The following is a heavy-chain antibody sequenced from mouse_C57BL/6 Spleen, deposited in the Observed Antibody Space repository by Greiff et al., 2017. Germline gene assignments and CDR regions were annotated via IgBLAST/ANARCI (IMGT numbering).Heavy chain of an antibody. D-gene: IGHD1-1*01. CDR1: GYAFSSYW. J-gene: IGHJ2*01. CDR3: ARSPTTVVAPCDY. CDR2: IYPGDGDT. Sequence: QVQLQQSGAELVKPGASVKISCKASGYAFSSYWMNWVKQRPGKGLEWIGQIYPGDGDTNYNGKFKGKATLTADKSSSTAYMQLSSLTSEDSAVYFCARSPTTVVAPCDYWGQGTTLTVSS. V-gene: IGHV1-80*01.